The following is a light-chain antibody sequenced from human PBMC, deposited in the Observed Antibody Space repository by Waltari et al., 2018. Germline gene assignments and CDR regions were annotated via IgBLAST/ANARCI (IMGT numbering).Light chain of an antibody. CDR3: QTGGHGTWV. CDR2: VKSDGSH. V-gene: IGLV4-69*01. J-gene: IGLJ3*02. Sequence: QLVLTQSPSASASLGASVKLTCTLSSGHSSHAIAWHQQQPAKGPRYLMKVKSDGSHSKGDDIPDRFSGSGSGAERYLTISSLQSEDEADYYCQTGGHGTWVFGGGTKLTVL. CDR1: SGHSSHA.